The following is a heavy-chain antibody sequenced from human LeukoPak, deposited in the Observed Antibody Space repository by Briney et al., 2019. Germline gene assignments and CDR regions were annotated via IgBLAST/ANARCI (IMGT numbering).Heavy chain of an antibody. V-gene: IGHV5-51*01. D-gene: IGHD2-15*01. Sequence: GASLKISCTGSGYCFSSYWIGWVRQMPGKGLEWMGIIYPDDSDTRYSPSFQGQVTISADKSISTAYLQWSSLKASDTAMYYCARHRKDIGFDSWGQGTLVTVSS. J-gene: IGHJ4*02. CDR2: IYPDDSDT. CDR3: ARHRKDIGFDS. CDR1: GYCFSSYW.